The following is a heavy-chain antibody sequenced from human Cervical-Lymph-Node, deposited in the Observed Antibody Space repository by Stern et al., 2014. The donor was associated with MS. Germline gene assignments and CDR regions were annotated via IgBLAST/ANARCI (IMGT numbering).Heavy chain of an antibody. CDR3: AKHRGEDWNYAFCFDP. Sequence: MQLVESGGGVVQPGTSLRLSCAASRFTFANYGMHWVRQAPGKGLGWVALISDDGINKLYATSVKGRFTISRDNSNNTLFLQMNSLRAEDTAVYYCAKHRGEDWNYAFCFDPGGQGTLVTVSS. V-gene: IGHV3-30*18. CDR2: ISDDGINK. CDR1: RFTFANYG. J-gene: IGHJ5*02. D-gene: IGHD1-7*01.